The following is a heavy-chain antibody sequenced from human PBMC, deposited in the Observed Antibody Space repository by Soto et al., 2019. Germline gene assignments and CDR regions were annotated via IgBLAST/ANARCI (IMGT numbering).Heavy chain of an antibody. D-gene: IGHD4-17*01. CDR1: GFTFSSYG. CDR3: AKPCYGDYRHFDY. V-gene: IGHV3-30*18. J-gene: IGHJ4*02. CDR2: ISYDGSNK. Sequence: PGGSLRLSCAASGFTFSSYGMHWVRQAPGKGLEWVAVISYDGSNKYYADSVKGRFTISRDNSKNTLYLQMNSLRAEDTAVYYCAKPCYGDYRHFDYWGQGTLVTVSS.